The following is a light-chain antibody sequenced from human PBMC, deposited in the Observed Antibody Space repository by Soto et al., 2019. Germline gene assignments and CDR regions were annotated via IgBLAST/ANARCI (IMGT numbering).Light chain of an antibody. V-gene: IGKV1-5*03. CDR3: QQFNTSPWT. CDR2: KSS. CDR1: QSVSIW. Sequence: DIKMNLSPSTLSANEGDRVTISCRASQSVSIWLAWYQQKPGRAPKLLIYKSSILESGVPSRFSGSGSGTEFTLTISSLQPDDFATYYCQQFNTSPWTFGQRSMADVK. J-gene: IGKJ1*01.